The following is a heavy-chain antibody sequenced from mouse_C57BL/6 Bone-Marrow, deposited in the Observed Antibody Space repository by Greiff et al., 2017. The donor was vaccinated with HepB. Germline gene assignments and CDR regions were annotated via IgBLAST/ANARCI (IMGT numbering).Heavy chain of an antibody. V-gene: IGHV1-69*01. D-gene: IGHD2-2*01. Sequence: QVQLQQPGAELVMPGASVKLSCKASGYTFTSYWMHWVKQMPGQGLEWIGEIDPSDSYTNYNQKFKGKSTLTVDKSSSTAYMQLSSLTSEDSAVYYCARGGYYWYFVVWGTGTTVTVSS. CDR2: IDPSDSYT. CDR1: GYTFTSYW. J-gene: IGHJ1*03. CDR3: ARGGYYWYFVV.